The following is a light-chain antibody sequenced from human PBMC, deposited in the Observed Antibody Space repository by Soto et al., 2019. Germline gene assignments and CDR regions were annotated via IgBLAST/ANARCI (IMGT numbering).Light chain of an antibody. CDR2: DAS. J-gene: IGKJ5*01. V-gene: IGKV1-33*01. CDR3: QQFDNLPIT. Sequence: DIQMTQSPSSLSASVGDRVTITCQASQDVSYYLNWYQQKPGKAPKVLIFDASNLEAGVPSRFSGSGSGTDFTFTITVLQPEDTATYYCQQFDNLPITFGQGTRLEIK. CDR1: QDVSYY.